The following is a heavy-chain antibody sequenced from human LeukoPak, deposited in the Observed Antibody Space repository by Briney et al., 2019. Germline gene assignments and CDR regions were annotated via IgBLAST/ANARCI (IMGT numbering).Heavy chain of an antibody. J-gene: IGHJ4*02. V-gene: IGHV3-30*03. Sequence: GGSLRLSCAASGFTFSSYGMHWVRQAPGKGLEWVAVISYDGSNKYYADSAKGRFTISRDNSKNTLYLQMNSLRAEDTAVYYCARDGNLVGLYYGSGSYLDYWGQGTLVTVSS. CDR3: ARDGNLVGLYYGSGSYLDY. CDR2: ISYDGSNK. CDR1: GFTFSSYG. D-gene: IGHD3-10*01.